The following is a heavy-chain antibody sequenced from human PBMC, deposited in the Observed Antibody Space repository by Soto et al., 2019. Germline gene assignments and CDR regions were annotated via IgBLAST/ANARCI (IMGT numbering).Heavy chain of an antibody. J-gene: IGHJ5*02. D-gene: IGHD1-26*01. V-gene: IGHV3-23*01. CDR1: GFTFSSYA. CDR2: ISRSGDST. CDR3: SKLGVAAVRSTVS. Sequence: GGSLRLSCAASGFTFSSYALSWVRQAPGKGLEWVSTISRSGDSTYYADSVKGRFTISRDNPKNTLYLQMNSLRAEDTAVYYCSKLGVAAVRSTVSWGQGPLITVSS.